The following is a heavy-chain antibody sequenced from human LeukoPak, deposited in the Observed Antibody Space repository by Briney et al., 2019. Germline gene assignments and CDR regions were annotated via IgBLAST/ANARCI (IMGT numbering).Heavy chain of an antibody. CDR2: VDPEDGET. CDR3: ATGTFRYSGYPSQLPEGY. CDR1: GYTFTDYY. Sequence: ASVKVSCKVSGYTFTDYYMHWVPQAPGKGLEWMGLVDPEDGETIYAEKFQGRVTITADTSTDTAYMELSSLRSEDTAEYYCATGTFRYSGYPSQLPEGYWGQGTLVTVSS. J-gene: IGHJ4*02. D-gene: IGHD5-12*01. V-gene: IGHV1-69-2*01.